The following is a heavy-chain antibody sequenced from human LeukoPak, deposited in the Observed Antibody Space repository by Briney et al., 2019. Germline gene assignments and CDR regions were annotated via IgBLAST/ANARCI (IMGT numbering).Heavy chain of an antibody. J-gene: IGHJ4*02. CDR3: AKDQGFGDPPSDY. Sequence: AGGSLRLSCAASGFTFSSYTIHWVRQAPGKWLEWVPAISGSGRSTYYADSVKGRFTISRDNSKNTLYLQMNSLRAEDTAIYYCAKDQGFGDPPSDYWGQGTLVTVSS. CDR2: ISGSGRST. D-gene: IGHD3-10*01. CDR1: GFTFSSYT. V-gene: IGHV3-23*01.